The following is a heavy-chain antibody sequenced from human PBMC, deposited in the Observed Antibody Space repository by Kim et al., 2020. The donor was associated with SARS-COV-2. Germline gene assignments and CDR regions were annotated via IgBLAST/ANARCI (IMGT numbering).Heavy chain of an antibody. CDR1: GGSISSGGYY. Sequence: SETLSLTCTVSGGSISSGGYYWSWIRQHPGKGLEWIGYIYYSGSTYYNPSLKSRVTISVDTSKNQFSLKLSSVTAADTAVYYCARAPPVGRYSSGYYLVDYWGQGTLVTVSS. V-gene: IGHV4-31*03. J-gene: IGHJ4*02. CDR3: ARAPPVGRYSSGYYLVDY. D-gene: IGHD3-22*01. CDR2: IYYSGST.